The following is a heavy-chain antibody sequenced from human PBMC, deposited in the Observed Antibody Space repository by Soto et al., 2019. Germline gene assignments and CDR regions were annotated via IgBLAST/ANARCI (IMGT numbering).Heavy chain of an antibody. J-gene: IGHJ4*02. CDR1: GFTFSSYS. D-gene: IGHD2-2*01. CDR2: NSSSSSTI. V-gene: IGHV3-48*01. Sequence: EVQLVESGGGLVQPGGSLRLSCAASGFTFSSYSMNWVRQAPGKGLEWVSYNSSSSSTIYYADSVKGRFTISRDNAKNSLYLQRNSLRAADTAVYYGLRDRDIVVLPGAPDDWGQGTLVTVS. CDR3: LRDRDIVVLPGAPDD.